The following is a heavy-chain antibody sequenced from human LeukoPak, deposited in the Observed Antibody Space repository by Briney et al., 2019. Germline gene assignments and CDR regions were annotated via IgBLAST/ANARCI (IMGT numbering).Heavy chain of an antibody. CDR2: INHSGST. Sequence: SEALSLTCAVYGGSFSGYYWSWIRQPPGKGLEWIGEINHSGSTNYNPSLKSRVTISVDTSKNQFSLKLSSVTAADTAVYYCARGKTTFDYWGQGTLVTVSS. CDR3: ARGKTTFDY. CDR1: GGSFSGYY. J-gene: IGHJ4*02. D-gene: IGHD1-1*01. V-gene: IGHV4-34*01.